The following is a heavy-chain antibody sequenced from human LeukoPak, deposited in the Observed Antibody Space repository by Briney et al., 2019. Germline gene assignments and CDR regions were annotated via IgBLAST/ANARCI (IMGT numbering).Heavy chain of an antibody. CDR2: IGGSGGNT. D-gene: IGHD2-8*02. CDR1: GFTFRSYA. Sequence: GGSLRLSCAASGFTFRSYAMSWVRQAPGKGLEWVSAIGGSGGNTYYADSVKGRLTISRDNSKSTLYLQMNSLRAEDTALYYCAKTQYCTDCLAEFDYWGQGTLVTVSS. V-gene: IGHV3-23*01. CDR3: AKTQYCTDCLAEFDY. J-gene: IGHJ4*02.